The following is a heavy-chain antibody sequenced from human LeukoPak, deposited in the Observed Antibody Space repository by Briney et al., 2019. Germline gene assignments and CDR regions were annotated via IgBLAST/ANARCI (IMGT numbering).Heavy chain of an antibody. D-gene: IGHD1-26*01. CDR3: ARNASDSGTSYFDY. Sequence: SETLSLTCTVSGGSISSSSYYWGWIRQPPGKGLEWIGSIYYSGSTYYNPSLKSRVTISVDTSKNQFSLKLDSVTAADTAVYYCARNASDSGTSYFDYWGQGTLVTVSS. CDR2: IYYSGST. V-gene: IGHV4-39*01. CDR1: GGSISSSSYY. J-gene: IGHJ4*02.